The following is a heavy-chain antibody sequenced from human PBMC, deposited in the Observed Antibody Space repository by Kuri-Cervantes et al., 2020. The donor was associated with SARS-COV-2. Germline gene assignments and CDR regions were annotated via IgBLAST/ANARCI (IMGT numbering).Heavy chain of an antibody. CDR3: ARDPTAGRLRYFDWFSSGPSNYYGMDV. CDR1: GFTFNSYS. D-gene: IGHD3-9*01. V-gene: IGHV3-21*01. J-gene: IGHJ6*02. CDR2: ISSSSSYI. Sequence: GGSLRLSCAASGFTFNSYSMNWVRQAPGKGLEWVSSISSSSSYIYYADSVKGRFTISRDNAKNSLYLQMNSLRAEDTAVYYCARDPTAGRLRYFDWFSSGPSNYYGMDVWGQGTTVTVSS.